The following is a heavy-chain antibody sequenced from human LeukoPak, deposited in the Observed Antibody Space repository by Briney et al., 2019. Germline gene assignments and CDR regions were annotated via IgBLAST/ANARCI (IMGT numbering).Heavy chain of an antibody. CDR2: ISSSGSYI. CDR1: GFTFSTYS. CDR3: ARDTTPRRYHFDY. Sequence: GGSLRLSCAASGFTFSTYSMNWVRQAPGKGLEWVSSISSSGSYIYYADSVKGRFTISRDNAKNSLYLQMNSLRAEDTAVYYCARDTTPRRYHFDYWGQGALVTVSS. D-gene: IGHD1-26*01. V-gene: IGHV3-21*01. J-gene: IGHJ4*02.